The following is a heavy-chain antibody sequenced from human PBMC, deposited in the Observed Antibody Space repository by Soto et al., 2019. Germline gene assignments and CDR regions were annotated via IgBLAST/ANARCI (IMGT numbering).Heavy chain of an antibody. CDR2: TFYSGAT. Sequence: PSETLSLTCTVSGGSTSSGGYYWSWIRQHPGKGLEWIGYTFYSGATYYNPSLKSRTIISVDTSKNQFSLTLTSLTAADTAVYYCARVQPYDYGANTGWLDPWGQRTLVTVS. V-gene: IGHV4-31*03. J-gene: IGHJ5*02. D-gene: IGHD4-17*01. CDR3: ARVQPYDYGANTGWLDP. CDR1: GGSTSSGGYY.